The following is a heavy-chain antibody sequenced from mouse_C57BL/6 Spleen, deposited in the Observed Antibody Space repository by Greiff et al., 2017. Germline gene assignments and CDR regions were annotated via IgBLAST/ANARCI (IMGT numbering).Heavy chain of an antibody. Sequence: EVQGVESGGDLVKPGGSLKLSCAASGFTFSSYGMSWVRQTPDKRLEWVATISSGGSYTYYPDSVKGRFTISRDNAKNTLYLQMSSLKSEDTAMYYCARERDYVPFAYWGQGTLVTVSA. D-gene: IGHD2-4*01. CDR3: ARERDYVPFAY. CDR2: ISSGGSYT. CDR1: GFTFSSYG. J-gene: IGHJ3*01. V-gene: IGHV5-6*01.